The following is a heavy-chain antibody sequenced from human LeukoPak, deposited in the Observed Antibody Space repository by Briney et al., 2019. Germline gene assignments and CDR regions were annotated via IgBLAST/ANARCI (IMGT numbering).Heavy chain of an antibody. Sequence: PSETLSLTCTVSGGSISSGDYYWSWIRQPPGKGLEWFGYIYYSGSTYYNPSLKSRVTISVDTSKNQFSLKLSSVTAADTAVYYCARGLGGGYTYFDYWGQGTLSPSPQ. CDR3: ARGLGGGYTYFDY. CDR2: IYYSGST. CDR1: GGSISSGDYY. D-gene: IGHD5-24*01. J-gene: IGHJ4*02. V-gene: IGHV4-30-4*08.